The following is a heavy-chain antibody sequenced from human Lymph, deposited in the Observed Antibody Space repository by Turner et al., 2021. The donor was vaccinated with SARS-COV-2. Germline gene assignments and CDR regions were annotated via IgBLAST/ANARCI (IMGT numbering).Heavy chain of an antibody. V-gene: IGHV4-59*01. CDR1: GGSMNSNY. Sequence: QLQLQDSGPRLVKPLETLSLTCTVPGGSMNSNYWSWVRQPPGKRLEWIGYIYYRGSTNYNPSLESRVTISVDPSRNQFSLNLTAVTAADTAIYYCARETVNNWVDPWGQGTLVTVSS. CDR3: ARETVNNWVDP. J-gene: IGHJ5*02. CDR2: IYYRGST. D-gene: IGHD2-21*02.